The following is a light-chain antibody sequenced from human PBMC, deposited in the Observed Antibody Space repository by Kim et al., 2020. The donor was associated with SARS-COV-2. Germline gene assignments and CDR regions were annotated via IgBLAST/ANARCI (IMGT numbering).Light chain of an antibody. Sequence: ASVGDRVTITCRASQYISSFVNWYQQKPGKPPRLLIFGTSNLQGGVPSRFSGSGAGSDCTLTISSLQLEDFATYYCQQSYSTPWTFGQGTKVEIK. J-gene: IGKJ1*01. CDR1: QYISSF. CDR2: GTS. V-gene: IGKV1-39*01. CDR3: QQSYSTPWT.